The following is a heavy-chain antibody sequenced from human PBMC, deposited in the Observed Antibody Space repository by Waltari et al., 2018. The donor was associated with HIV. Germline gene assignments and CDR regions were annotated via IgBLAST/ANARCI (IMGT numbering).Heavy chain of an antibody. CDR3: ARERRPDAFDI. V-gene: IGHV4-39*02. CDR1: GGSISSSSYY. J-gene: IGHJ3*02. CDR2: IYYSGST. Sequence: QLQLQESGPELVKPSETLSLTCTVSGGSISSSSYYWGWIRQPPGKGLEWIGSIYYSGSTYYNPSLKSRVTISVDTSKNQFSLKLSSVTAADTAVYYCARERRPDAFDIWGQGTMVTVSS.